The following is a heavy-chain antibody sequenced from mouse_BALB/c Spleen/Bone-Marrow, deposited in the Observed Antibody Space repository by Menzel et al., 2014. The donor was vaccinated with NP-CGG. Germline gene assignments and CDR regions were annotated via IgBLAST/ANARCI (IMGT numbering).Heavy chain of an antibody. CDR2: ITNGGNYT. CDR1: GFSFNSYG. V-gene: IGHV5-9-2*01. CDR3: VRNYYGYDCFFDY. J-gene: IGHJ2*01. Sequence: EAMLVASGGGLVKPGESLKLSCTAYGFSFNSYGMSWVRQTPEKRLEWVATITNGGNYTYYPDSVKGLFTISRVNVKNNLYLQMRSLRSEDTALYYCVRNYYGYDCFFDYWVQGTTLSASP. D-gene: IGHD2-2*01.